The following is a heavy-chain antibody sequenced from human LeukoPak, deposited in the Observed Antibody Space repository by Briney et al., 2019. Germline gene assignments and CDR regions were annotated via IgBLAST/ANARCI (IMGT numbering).Heavy chain of an antibody. CDR2: ISSSGSTI. CDR3: ARVREDTGGDY. D-gene: IGHD3-10*01. CDR1: GFTFSSYE. J-gene: IGHJ4*02. V-gene: IGHV3-48*03. Sequence: GGSLRPSCAASGFTFSSYEMNWVRQAPGKGLEWVSYISSSGSTIYYADSVKGRFTISRDNAKNSLCLQMNSLRAEDTAVYYCARVREDTGGDYWGQGTLVTVSS.